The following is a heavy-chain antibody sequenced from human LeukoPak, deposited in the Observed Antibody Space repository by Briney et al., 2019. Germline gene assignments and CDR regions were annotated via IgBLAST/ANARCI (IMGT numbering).Heavy chain of an antibody. Sequence: PGGSLRLSCAASGLTVSSNYMSWVRQAPGKGLEWVSVIYSGGSTYYADSVKGRFTISRDNSKNTLYLQMNSLRAEDTAVYYCAKVGIDGSGPFDHWGQGTLVTVSS. J-gene: IGHJ4*02. V-gene: IGHV3-53*01. CDR1: GLTVSSNY. CDR3: AKVGIDGSGPFDH. D-gene: IGHD3-10*01. CDR2: IYSGGST.